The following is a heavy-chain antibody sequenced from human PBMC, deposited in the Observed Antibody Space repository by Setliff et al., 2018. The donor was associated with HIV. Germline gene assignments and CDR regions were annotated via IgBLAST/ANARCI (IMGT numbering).Heavy chain of an antibody. D-gene: IGHD3-22*01. J-gene: IGHJ4*02. CDR3: ARGLSFYDPGGFDY. Sequence: SETLSLTCSVSGDSISRGSYYWSWIRQPAGKELEWVGRIFSTGITSYSSSLKSRVTMSIDTSKNQFSLKLSSVTAADTAVYYCARGLSFYDPGGFDYWGQGTLVTVSS. CDR2: IFSTGIT. V-gene: IGHV4-61*02. CDR1: GDSISRGSYY.